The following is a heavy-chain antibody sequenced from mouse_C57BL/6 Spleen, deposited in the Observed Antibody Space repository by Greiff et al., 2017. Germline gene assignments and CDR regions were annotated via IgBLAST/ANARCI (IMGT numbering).Heavy chain of an antibody. CDR2: IYPGDGDT. D-gene: IGHD4-1*01. V-gene: IGHV1-80*01. J-gene: IGHJ2*01. Sequence: VKLVESGAELVKPGASVKISCKASGYAFSSYWMNWVKQRPGKGLEWIGQIYPGDGDTNYNGKFKGKATLTADKSSSTAYMQLSSLTSEDSAVYFCANWDGGGFDYWGQGTTLTVSS. CDR3: ANWDGGGFDY. CDR1: GYAFSSYW.